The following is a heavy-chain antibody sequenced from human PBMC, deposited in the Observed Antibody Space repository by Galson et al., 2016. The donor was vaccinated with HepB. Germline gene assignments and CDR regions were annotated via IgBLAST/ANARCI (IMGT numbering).Heavy chain of an antibody. Sequence: FTFSSYAMNWVRQAPGKGLEWVSAISGSGGSTYSADSVKGRFTISRDNSKNTLSLQMNSLRAEDTAVYYCAKDGGWGVGYFDYLGQGTLVTVSS. CDR1: FTFSSYA. CDR2: ISGSGGST. CDR3: AKDGGWGVGYFDY. D-gene: IGHD3-10*01. J-gene: IGHJ4*02. V-gene: IGHV3-23*01.